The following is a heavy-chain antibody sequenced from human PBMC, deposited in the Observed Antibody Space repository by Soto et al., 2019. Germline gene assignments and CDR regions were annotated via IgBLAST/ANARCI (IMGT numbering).Heavy chain of an antibody. CDR2: ISAYNGNT. Sequence: QVQLVQSGAEVKKPGASVKVSCKASGYTFTSYGISWVRQAPGQGLEWMGWISAYNGNTNYAQKLQGRVTMTTDTSTSTGYMEVRSLRSDDTAVYYSARWGLVPAASRGGFDYWGQGTLITVSS. CDR1: GYTFTSYG. V-gene: IGHV1-18*01. D-gene: IGHD2-2*01. CDR3: ARWGLVPAASRGGFDY. J-gene: IGHJ4*02.